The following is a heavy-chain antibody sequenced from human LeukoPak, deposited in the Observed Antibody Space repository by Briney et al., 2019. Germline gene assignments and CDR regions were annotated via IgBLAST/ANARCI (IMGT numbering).Heavy chain of an antibody. CDR3: ANSGTSPYYFDY. V-gene: IGHV3-23*01. CDR2: ISGSGGST. CDR1: GFTFSSYA. Sequence: PGGSLRLSCAASGFTFSSYAMSWVRQAPGKGLEWVSAISGSGGSTYYADSVKGRFTISRDNSKNTLYLQMNSLRAEDTAVYYCANSGTSPYYFDYWGQGTLVTVSS. J-gene: IGHJ4*02. D-gene: IGHD6-13*01.